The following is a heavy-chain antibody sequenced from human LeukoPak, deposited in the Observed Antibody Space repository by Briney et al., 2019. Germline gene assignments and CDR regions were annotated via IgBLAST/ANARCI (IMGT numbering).Heavy chain of an antibody. V-gene: IGHV3-11*04. J-gene: IGHJ5*02. CDR2: ISGSGGST. D-gene: IGHD6-6*01. CDR3: ASVGSSALFGP. CDR1: GFTFSDYY. Sequence: GGSLRLSCAASGFTFSDYYMSWIRQAPGKGREWVSAISGSGGSTYYADSVKGRFTISRDNAKNSLYLQMNSLRAEDTAVYYCASVGSSALFGPWGQGTLVTVSS.